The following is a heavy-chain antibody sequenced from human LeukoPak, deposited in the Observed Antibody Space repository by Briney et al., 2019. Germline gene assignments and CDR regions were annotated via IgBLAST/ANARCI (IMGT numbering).Heavy chain of an antibody. Sequence: VKGSCKASRGTLRSHAISWVRQGPRPGVEWVGRIIPILGIANYAQKFQGRVTITADKSTSTAYMELSRLRSDDTAVYYCARPGEWPEYYFDYWGQGTLVTVSS. D-gene: IGHD3-16*01. CDR3: ARPGEWPEYYFDY. V-gene: IGHV1-69*04. J-gene: IGHJ4*02. CDR2: IIPILGIA. CDR1: RGTLRSHA.